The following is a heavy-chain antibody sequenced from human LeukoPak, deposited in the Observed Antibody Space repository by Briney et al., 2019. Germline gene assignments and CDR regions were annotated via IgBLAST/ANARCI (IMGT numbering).Heavy chain of an antibody. J-gene: IGHJ4*02. CDR1: GGSISSYY. V-gene: IGHV4-4*07. D-gene: IGHD6-19*01. Sequence: SETLSLTCTVSGGSISSYYCSWIRQPAGKGLEWIGRIYTSGSTNYNPSLKSRVTMSVDTSKNQFSLKLSSVTAADTAVYYCARDSALDSSGWYYFDYWGQGTLVTVSS. CDR2: IYTSGST. CDR3: ARDSALDSSGWYYFDY.